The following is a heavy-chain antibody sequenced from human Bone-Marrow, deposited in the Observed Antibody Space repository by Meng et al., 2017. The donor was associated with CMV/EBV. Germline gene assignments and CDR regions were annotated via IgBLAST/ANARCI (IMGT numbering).Heavy chain of an antibody. D-gene: IGHD6-13*01. Sequence: GGSLRLSCAASGFTFSSYGMHWVRQAPGKGLEWVAFIRYDGSNKYYADSVKGRFTISRDNSKNTLYLQMNSLRAEDTAVYYCAREGIAAAGTYYYYYGMDVWGQGTTVTVSS. J-gene: IGHJ6*02. V-gene: IGHV3-30*02. CDR2: IRYDGSNK. CDR3: AREGIAAAGTYYYYYGMDV. CDR1: GFTFSSYG.